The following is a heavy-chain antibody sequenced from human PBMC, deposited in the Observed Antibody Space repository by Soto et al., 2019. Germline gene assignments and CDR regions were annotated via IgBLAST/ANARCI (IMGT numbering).Heavy chain of an antibody. Sequence: EVQLVESGGGLVEPGGSLRLPFATSGLTFRPCTLNWFRQPPGRGLEWVSSIGATGTYTFYADSLKGRFTISRDNARNSLFLQMNSLRVEDTALYYCTTEYNSRQDLNHWGQGALVTVSS. CDR3: TTEYNSRQDLNH. D-gene: IGHD6-6*01. CDR2: IGATGTYT. J-gene: IGHJ5*02. CDR1: GLTFRPCT. V-gene: IGHV3-21*01.